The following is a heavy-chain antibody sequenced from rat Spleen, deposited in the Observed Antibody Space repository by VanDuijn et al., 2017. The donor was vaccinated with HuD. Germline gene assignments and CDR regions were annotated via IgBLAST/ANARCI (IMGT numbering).Heavy chain of an antibody. Sequence: EVQLVESDGGLVQPGRSLKLSCAASGFTFSDYYMAWVRQAPTKSLDWVASINTGGGNTYYRDSVKGRFTISRDDAKSTLYLQMNSLRSEDTATYYCTREGSPFAYWGQGTLVTVSS. CDR2: INTGGGNT. D-gene: IGHD1-11*01. J-gene: IGHJ3*01. CDR3: TREGSPFAY. V-gene: IGHV5-25*01. CDR1: GFTFSDYY.